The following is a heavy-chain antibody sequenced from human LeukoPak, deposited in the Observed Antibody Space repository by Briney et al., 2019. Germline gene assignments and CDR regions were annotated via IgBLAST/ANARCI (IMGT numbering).Heavy chain of an antibody. CDR3: AKTRDTGSYSPFDY. CDR1: GFTFSSYA. V-gene: IGHV3-23*01. J-gene: IGHJ4*02. D-gene: IGHD1-26*01. CDR2: ISGSGGGT. Sequence: GGSLRLSCAASGFTFSSYAMTWVRQAPGKGLEWVSSISGSGGGTYYADSVKGRFTISRDNPKSTLYLQMNSLRAEDTAVYYCAKTRDTGSYSPFDYWGQGALVTVSS.